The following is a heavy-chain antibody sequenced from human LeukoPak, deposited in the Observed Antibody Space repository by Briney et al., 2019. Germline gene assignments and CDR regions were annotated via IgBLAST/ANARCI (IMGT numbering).Heavy chain of an antibody. CDR2: MNPNSGNT. J-gene: IGHJ4*02. V-gene: IGHV1-8*01. CDR1: GYTFTSYD. D-gene: IGHD6-19*01. Sequence: ASVKVSCKASGYTFTSYDINWVRQATGQGLEWMGWMNPNSGNTGYAQKFQGRVTMTRNTSISTAYMELSSLRSEDTAVYYCARVSSSGWFLDYWGQGTLVTVSS. CDR3: ARVSSSGWFLDY.